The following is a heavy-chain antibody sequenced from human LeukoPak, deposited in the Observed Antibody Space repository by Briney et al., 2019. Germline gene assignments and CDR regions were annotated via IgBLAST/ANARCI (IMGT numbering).Heavy chain of an antibody. Sequence: SETLSLTCAVYGGSFSGYYWSWIRQPPGKGLEWIGEINHSGSTNYNPSLKSRVTISVDTSKNQFSPKLSSVTAADTAVYYCARGPYCSGGSCSPHYYYYYMDVWGKGTTVTVSS. CDR3: ARGPYCSGGSCSPHYYYYYMDV. CDR2: INHSGST. CDR1: GGSFSGYY. D-gene: IGHD2-15*01. J-gene: IGHJ6*03. V-gene: IGHV4-34*01.